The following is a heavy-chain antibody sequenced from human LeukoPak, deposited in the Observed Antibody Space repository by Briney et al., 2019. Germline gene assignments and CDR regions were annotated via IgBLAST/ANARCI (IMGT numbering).Heavy chain of an antibody. CDR1: GYTFTNYF. CDR3: ARADSYDTRDSSGGKFDY. Sequence: GASVKVSCKTSGYTFTNYFLHWMRQAPGQGLEWMGIINPRGGRTTYAEKFQGRVTMTTDMSTTTVYMELSSLTSEDTAVYFCARADSYDTRDSSGGKFDYWGQGALVTVSS. J-gene: IGHJ4*02. CDR2: INPRGGRT. D-gene: IGHD3-22*01. V-gene: IGHV1-46*01.